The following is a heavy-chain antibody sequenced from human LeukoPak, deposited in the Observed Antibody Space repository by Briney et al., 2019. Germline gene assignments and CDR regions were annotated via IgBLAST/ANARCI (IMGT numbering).Heavy chain of an antibody. CDR1: GFTFSGSA. V-gene: IGHV3-73*01. J-gene: IGHJ4*02. D-gene: IGHD1-26*01. CDR3: TILSGSYWSIDY. Sequence: GGSLRLSCAASGFTFSGSAMHWVRQASGKGLEWVGRIRSKANSYATAYAASVKGRFTISRDDSKNTAYLQMNSLKTEGTAVYYCTILSGSYWSIDYWGQGTLVTVSS. CDR2: IRSKANSYAT.